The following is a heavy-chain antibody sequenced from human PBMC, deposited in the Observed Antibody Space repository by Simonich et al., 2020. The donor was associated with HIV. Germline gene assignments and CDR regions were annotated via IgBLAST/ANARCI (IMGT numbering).Heavy chain of an antibody. D-gene: IGHD7-27*01. Sequence: EVQLVESGGGLVQPGGSLRLSCAASGFTFRSYWMSWVRQAPGKGLEWEANKKQEGSGKYDVDSVKGRFTISRDNAKNSLYLQMNSLRAEDTAMYYCARDAPWALDYWGQGTLVTVSS. CDR1: GFTFRSYW. V-gene: IGHV3-7*01. J-gene: IGHJ4*02. CDR2: KKQEGSGK. CDR3: ARDAPWALDY.